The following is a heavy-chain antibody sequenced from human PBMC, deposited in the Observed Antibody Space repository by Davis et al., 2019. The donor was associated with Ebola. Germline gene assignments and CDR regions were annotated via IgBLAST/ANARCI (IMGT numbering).Heavy chain of an antibody. CDR1: GFTFSSYI. J-gene: IGHJ4*02. V-gene: IGHV3-21*06. CDR3: AREGGVSRLFDS. Sequence: GESLKISCAASGFTFSSYIMNWVRQAPGKGLEWVSSISGSSSYIYYADSVKGRFTVSRDNAKNSLYLQMNSLRADDTAVYYCAREGGVSRLFDSWGQGTLVTVSS. CDR2: ISGSSSYI. D-gene: IGHD6-13*01.